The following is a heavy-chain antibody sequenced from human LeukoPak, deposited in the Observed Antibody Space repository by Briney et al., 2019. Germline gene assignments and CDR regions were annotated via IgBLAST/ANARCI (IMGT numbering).Heavy chain of an antibody. D-gene: IGHD5-24*01. J-gene: IGHJ4*02. CDR3: ARKDGDG. CDR2: IYNSGST. V-gene: IGHV4-59*01. Sequence: SETLSLTCTVSGVSISSYHWTWIRQPPGEGLEWIGHIYNSGSTNYNPSLRGRVTISLDASKNQVSLKLNSVTAADTAMYYCARKDGDGWGQGTLVTVSS. CDR1: GVSISSYH.